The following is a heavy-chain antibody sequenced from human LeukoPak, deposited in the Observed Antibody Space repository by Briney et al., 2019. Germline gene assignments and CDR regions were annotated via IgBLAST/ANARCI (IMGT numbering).Heavy chain of an antibody. CDR3: ATTGDDFWSGFDY. CDR2: INAGNGNT. Sequence: ASMKVSCKASGYTFTSYAMHWVRQAPGQRLEWMGWINAGNGNTKYSQKFQGRVTITKDTSASTAYMELSSLRSEDTAVYYCATTGDDFWSGFDYWGQGTLVTVSS. D-gene: IGHD3-3*01. V-gene: IGHV1-3*01. J-gene: IGHJ4*02. CDR1: GYTFTSYA.